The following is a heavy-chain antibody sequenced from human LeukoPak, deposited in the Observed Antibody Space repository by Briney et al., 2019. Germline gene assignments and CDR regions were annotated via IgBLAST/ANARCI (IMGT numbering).Heavy chain of an antibody. CDR1: GGSISSYY. D-gene: IGHD3-9*01. V-gene: IGHV4-4*07. CDR3: ARDGNYDILTGYWYNWFDP. Sequence: SETLSLTCTVSGGSISSYYWSWIRQPAGKGLEWIGRIYTSGSTNYNPSLKSRVTMSVDTSKNQFSLKLSSVTAADTAVYYCARDGNYDILTGYWYNWFDPWGQGTLVTVSS. J-gene: IGHJ5*02. CDR2: IYTSGST.